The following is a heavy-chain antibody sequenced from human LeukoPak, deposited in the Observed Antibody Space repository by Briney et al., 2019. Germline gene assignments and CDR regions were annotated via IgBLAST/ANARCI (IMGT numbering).Heavy chain of an antibody. Sequence: SETLSLTCTVSGGSISSYYWSWLRQPPGKGLEWLGYIYYSGSTNYNPSLKSRVTISVDTSKNQFSLKLSSVTAADTAVYYCARDLPDSSGSYYFDYWGQGTLVTVSS. J-gene: IGHJ4*02. CDR2: IYYSGST. CDR1: GGSISSYY. D-gene: IGHD3-22*01. V-gene: IGHV4-59*01. CDR3: ARDLPDSSGSYYFDY.